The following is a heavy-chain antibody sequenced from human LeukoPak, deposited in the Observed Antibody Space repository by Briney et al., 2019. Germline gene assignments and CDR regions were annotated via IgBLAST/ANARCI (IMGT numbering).Heavy chain of an antibody. CDR1: GFTFSNSG. CDR3: AYGNYYDSSGSLFDY. Sequence: GGSLRLSCAASGFTFSNSGMHWVRQAPGKGLEWVAFIRYDGSNKYYADSVKGRITISRDDAKNSLYLQMNSLRAEDTALYYCAYGNYYDSSGSLFDYWGQGTLVTVSS. CDR2: IRYDGSNK. D-gene: IGHD3-22*01. J-gene: IGHJ4*02. V-gene: IGHV3-30*02.